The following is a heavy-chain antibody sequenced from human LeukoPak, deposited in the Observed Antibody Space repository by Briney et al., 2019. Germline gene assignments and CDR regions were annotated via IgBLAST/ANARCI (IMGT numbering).Heavy chain of an antibody. CDR2: ISSSGSTI. CDR3: ARVGWSSSGWYDYYYGMDV. Sequence: PGGSLRLSCAASGFTFSSYEMNWVRQAPRKGLEWVSYISSSGSTIYYADSVKGRFTISRDNAKNSLYLQMNSLRAEDTAVYYCARVGWSSSGWYDYYYGMDVWGKGTTVTVSS. D-gene: IGHD6-19*01. J-gene: IGHJ6*04. V-gene: IGHV3-48*03. CDR1: GFTFSSYE.